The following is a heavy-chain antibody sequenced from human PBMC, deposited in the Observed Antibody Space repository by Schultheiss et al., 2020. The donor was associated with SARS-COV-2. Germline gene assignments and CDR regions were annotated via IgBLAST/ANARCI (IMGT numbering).Heavy chain of an antibody. V-gene: IGHV1-18*01. CDR3: ARAGITIFGVVTHFDY. CDR2: ISAYNGNT. CDR1: GGTFSSYA. J-gene: IGHJ4*02. Sequence: ASVKVSCKASGGTFSSYAISWVRQAPGQGLEWMGWISAYNGNTNYAQKLQGRVTMTTDTSTSTAYMELRSLRSDDTAVYYCARAGITIFGVVTHFDYWGQGTLVTVSS. D-gene: IGHD3-3*01.